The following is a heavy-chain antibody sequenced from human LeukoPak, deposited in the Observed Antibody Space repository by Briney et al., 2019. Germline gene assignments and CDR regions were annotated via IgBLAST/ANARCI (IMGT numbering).Heavy chain of an antibody. CDR1: GFTVSSNY. CDR3: ARENSGKYGGWLHFDY. V-gene: IGHV3-66*02. J-gene: IGHJ4*02. CDR2: IYSGGST. D-gene: IGHD3-10*01. Sequence: GGSLRLSCAASGFTVSSNYMSWVRQAPGKGLEWVSVIYSGGSTYYADSVKGRFTISRDNSKNTLYLQMNSLRAEDTAVYYCARENSGKYGGWLHFDYWGRGPLVTVSS.